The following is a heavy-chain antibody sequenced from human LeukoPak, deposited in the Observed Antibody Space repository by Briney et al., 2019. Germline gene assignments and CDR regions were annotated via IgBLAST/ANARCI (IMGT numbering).Heavy chain of an antibody. V-gene: IGHV4-59*01. D-gene: IGHD3-10*01. CDR1: GGSISSYY. Sequence: SETLSLTCTVSGGSISSYYWSWIRQPPGKGLEWIGYIYYSGSTNYNPSLKSRVTISVDTSKNQFSLKLSSVTAADTAVYYCARLGPGTYFDYWGQGTLVTISS. CDR2: IYYSGST. J-gene: IGHJ4*02. CDR3: ARLGPGTYFDY.